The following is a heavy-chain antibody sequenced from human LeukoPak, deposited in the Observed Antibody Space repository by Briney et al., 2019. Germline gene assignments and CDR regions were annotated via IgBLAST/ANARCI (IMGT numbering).Heavy chain of an antibody. V-gene: IGHV4-59*02. CDR2: IYYTGST. J-gene: IGHJ4*02. CDR3: ASRKLGNDY. D-gene: IGHD7-27*01. CDR1: GGSVSDYY. Sequence: PSETLSLTCTISGGSVSDYYWSWIRQSPGKGLEWVGYIYYTGSTSYNPSLKSRVTISADTSKNEFSLKLNSVTAADTAVYYCASRKLGNDYWGQGTLVTVSS.